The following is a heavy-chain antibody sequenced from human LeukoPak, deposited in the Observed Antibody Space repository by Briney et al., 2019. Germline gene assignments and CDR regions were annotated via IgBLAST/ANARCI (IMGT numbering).Heavy chain of an antibody. Sequence: SVKVSCKASGGTFSSYAISWVRQAPGQGLEWMGGIIPIFGTANYAQKFQGRVTITADESTSTAYMELSSLRSEDTAVYYCARCPYSYGLFERFDPWGQGTLVTVSS. CDR1: GGTFSSYA. CDR2: IIPIFGTA. J-gene: IGHJ5*02. V-gene: IGHV1-69*13. CDR3: ARCPYSYGLFERFDP. D-gene: IGHD5-18*01.